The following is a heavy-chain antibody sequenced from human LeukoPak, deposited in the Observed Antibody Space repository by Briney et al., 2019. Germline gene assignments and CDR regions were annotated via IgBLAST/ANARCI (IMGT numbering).Heavy chain of an antibody. CDR3: ARGYYGMDV. J-gene: IGHJ6*02. Sequence: GASVKVSCKASGYTFTRQYLYWGRQTPGQGLEWMGWINPKTGDTDSAQNFQGRVTMTRDTSITTVYMELSSLTSDDTAVYYCARGYYGMDVWGQGTTVTVSS. CDR1: GYTFTRQY. V-gene: IGHV1-2*02. CDR2: INPKTGDT.